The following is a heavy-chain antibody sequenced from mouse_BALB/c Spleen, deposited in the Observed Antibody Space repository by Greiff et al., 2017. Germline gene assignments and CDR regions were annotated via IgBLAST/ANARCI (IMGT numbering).Heavy chain of an antibody. CDR3: TRDGYYDWYFDV. CDR2: IRLKSNNYAT. CDR1: GFTFSNYW. D-gene: IGHD2-3*01. Sequence: EVQLQESGGGLVQPGGSMKLSCVASGFTFSNYWMNWVRQSPEKGLEWVAEIRLKSNNYATHYAESVKGRFTISRDDSKSSVYLQMNNLRAEDTGIYYCTRDGYYDWYFDVWGAGTTVTVSS. J-gene: IGHJ1*01. V-gene: IGHV6-6*02.